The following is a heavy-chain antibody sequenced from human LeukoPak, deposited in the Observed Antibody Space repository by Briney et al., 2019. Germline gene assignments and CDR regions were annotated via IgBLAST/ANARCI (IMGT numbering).Heavy chain of an antibody. CDR1: GYTFTGYY. J-gene: IGHJ5*02. CDR2: INPNSGGT. Sequence: GASVTVSCKASGYTFTGYYMHWVRQAPGQGLEWMGWINPNSGGTNYAQKFQGRVTMTRDTSISTAYMELSRLRSDDTAVYYCARDQGIAALESDNNWFDPWGQGTLVTVSS. CDR3: ARDQGIAALESDNNWFDP. D-gene: IGHD6-13*01. V-gene: IGHV1-2*02.